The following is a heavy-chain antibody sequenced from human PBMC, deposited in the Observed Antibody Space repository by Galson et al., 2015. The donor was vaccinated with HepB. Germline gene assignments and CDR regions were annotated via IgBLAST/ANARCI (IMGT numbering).Heavy chain of an antibody. J-gene: IGHJ4*02. D-gene: IGHD1-1*01. V-gene: IGHV1-18*01. CDR2: ISAYNGNT. Sequence: QSGAEVKKPGESLKISCKASGYTFTSYGISWVRQAPGQGLEWMGWISAYNGNTNYAQKLQGRVTMTTDTSTSTAYMELRSLRSDDTAVYYCARVMGRLERRGGIFDYWGQGTLVTVSS. CDR3: ARVMGRLERRGGIFDY. CDR1: GYTFTSYG.